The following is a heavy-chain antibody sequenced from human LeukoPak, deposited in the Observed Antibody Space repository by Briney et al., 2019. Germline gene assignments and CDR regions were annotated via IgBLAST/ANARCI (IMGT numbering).Heavy chain of an antibody. CDR3: VIAAASPGSYYFDY. D-gene: IGHD6-13*01. V-gene: IGHV1-69*13. J-gene: IGHJ4*02. CDR2: IIPIFGTA. CDR1: GGTFSSYA. Sequence: ASVKVSCKASGGTFSSYAISWVRQAPGQGLEWMGGIIPIFGTANYAQRFRGRVTITADESTSTAYMELSSLRSEDTAVYYCVIAAASPGSYYFDYWGQGTLVTVSS.